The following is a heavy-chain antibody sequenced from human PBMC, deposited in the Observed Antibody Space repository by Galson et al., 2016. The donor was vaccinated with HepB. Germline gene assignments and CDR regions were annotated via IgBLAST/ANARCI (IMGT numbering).Heavy chain of an antibody. Sequence: SVKVSCKASGYTFTSYAMHWVRQTPGQRLEWMGWINAGNGNTKYSQKFQGRVTITRDTSASTAYMELSSLRSEDTAVYYCARGIAARPGGYWGQGTLVTVSS. CDR1: GYTFTSYA. CDR2: INAGNGNT. CDR3: ARGIAARPGGY. D-gene: IGHD6-6*01. J-gene: IGHJ4*02. V-gene: IGHV1-3*01.